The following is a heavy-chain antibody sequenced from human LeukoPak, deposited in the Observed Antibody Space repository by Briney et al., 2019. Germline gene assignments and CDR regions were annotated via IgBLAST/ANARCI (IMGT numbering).Heavy chain of an antibody. CDR2: IRYDGSNK. J-gene: IGHJ4*02. D-gene: IGHD3-16*02. V-gene: IGHV3-30*02. CDR3: AKMSLGELSYYYFDY. Sequence: GGSLRLSCAASGFTFSSYGMHWVRQAPGKGLEWVAFIRYDGSNKYYADSVKGRFTISRDSSKNTLYLQMNSLRAEDTAVYYCAKMSLGELSYYYFDYWGQGTLVTVPS. CDR1: GFTFSSYG.